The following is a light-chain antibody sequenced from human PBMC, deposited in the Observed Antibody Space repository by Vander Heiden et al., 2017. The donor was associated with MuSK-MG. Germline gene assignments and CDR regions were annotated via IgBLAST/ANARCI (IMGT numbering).Light chain of an antibody. Sequence: EVVLTQFPATLSVSPGESATLSCRASQSVRSNLAWYQQKPGQAPRLLIYEASTRATGIPATSRGSGSGTAFTLTISSLQSEDFAVYSCQEYNPWAGTFGPGTKLEIK. CDR2: EAS. V-gene: IGKV3-15*01. CDR1: QSVRSN. CDR3: QEYNPWAGT. J-gene: IGKJ2*01.